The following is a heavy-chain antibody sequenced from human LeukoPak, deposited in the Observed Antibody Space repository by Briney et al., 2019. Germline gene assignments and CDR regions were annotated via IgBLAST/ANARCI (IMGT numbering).Heavy chain of an antibody. CDR1: GGSISSYY. CDR3: ARQSDYYDGSGYRRDAFDI. Sequence: SETLSLTCTVSGGSISSYYWSWIRQPPGKGLEWIGYIYTSGSTNYNPSLKSRVTISVDTSKNQFSLKLSSVTAADTAVYYCARQSDYYDGSGYRRDAFDIWGQGTMVSVSS. CDR2: IYTSGST. D-gene: IGHD3-22*01. V-gene: IGHV4-4*09. J-gene: IGHJ3*02.